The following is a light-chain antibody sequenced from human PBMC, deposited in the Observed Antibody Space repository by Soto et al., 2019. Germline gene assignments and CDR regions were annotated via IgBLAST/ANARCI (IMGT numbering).Light chain of an antibody. CDR3: SSYAGSNSYV. CDR1: SSDVGGYNY. J-gene: IGLJ1*01. CDR2: EVS. Sequence: QSALTQPPSASGSPGQSVTISCTGTSSDVGGYNYVSWYQQHPGKAPKLMIYEVSKRPSGVPDRLSGSKSGNTASLTVSGLQAEDEADYYCSSYAGSNSYVFGTGTQVTVL. V-gene: IGLV2-8*01.